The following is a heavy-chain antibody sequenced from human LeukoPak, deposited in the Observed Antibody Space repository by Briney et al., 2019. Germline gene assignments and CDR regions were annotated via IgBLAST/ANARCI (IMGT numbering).Heavy chain of an antibody. Sequence: SVKVSCKASGGTFSSYAISWVRQAPGQGLEWMGRIIPILNITNYAQKFQGRVMITADKSTRTAYMELSSLRSEDTAVYYCARDPRGVAAYYYCGMDVWGQGTTVTVSS. J-gene: IGHJ6*02. CDR3: ARDPRGVAAYYYCGMDV. D-gene: IGHD2-8*01. CDR2: IIPILNIT. V-gene: IGHV1-69*04. CDR1: GGTFSSYA.